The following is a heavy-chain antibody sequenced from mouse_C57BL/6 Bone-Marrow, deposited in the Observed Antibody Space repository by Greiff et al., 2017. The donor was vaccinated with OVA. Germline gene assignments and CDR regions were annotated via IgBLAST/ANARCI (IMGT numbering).Heavy chain of an antibody. J-gene: IGHJ2*01. D-gene: IGHD2-5*01. CDR2: INPGSGGT. CDR3: ARWSYSNPYMDY. CDR1: GYAFTNYL. V-gene: IGHV1-54*01. Sequence: VQLQQSGAELVRPGTSVKVSCKASGYAFTNYLIEWVKQRPGQGLEWIGVINPGSGGTNYNEKFKGKATLTADKSSSTAYRQLSSLTSEDSAVYFCARWSYSNPYMDYWGQGTTLTVSS.